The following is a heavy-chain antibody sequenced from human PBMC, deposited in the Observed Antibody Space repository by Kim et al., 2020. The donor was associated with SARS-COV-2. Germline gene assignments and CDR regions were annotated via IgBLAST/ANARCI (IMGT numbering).Heavy chain of an antibody. CDR3: ARDTDDYGGNFYAFDI. CDR1: GFTFSTYS. V-gene: IGHV3-48*02. CDR2: ISISSSTI. Sequence: GGSLRLSCAASGFTFSTYSMNWVRQAPGKGLEWVSYISISSSTIYYADSVKGRFTISRDNAKNSLYLQMNSLRDEDTAVYYCARDTDDYGGNFYAFDIWGQGTMVTVSS. D-gene: IGHD4-17*01. J-gene: IGHJ3*02.